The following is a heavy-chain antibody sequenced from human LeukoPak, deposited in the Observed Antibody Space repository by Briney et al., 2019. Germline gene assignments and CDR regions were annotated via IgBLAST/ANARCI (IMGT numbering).Heavy chain of an antibody. CDR3: TRDITLTRGGRSDY. Sequence: GSLRLSRAASGFTFSSYWMYWVRQAPGKGLVWVSRINSDGKTTNYADSVKGRFTISRDNAENTLYLQMNSLRAEDTAVYYCTRDITLTRGGRSDYWGQGTLVTVSA. CDR2: INSDGKTT. CDR1: GFTFSSYW. J-gene: IGHJ4*02. D-gene: IGHD3-10*01. V-gene: IGHV3-74*01.